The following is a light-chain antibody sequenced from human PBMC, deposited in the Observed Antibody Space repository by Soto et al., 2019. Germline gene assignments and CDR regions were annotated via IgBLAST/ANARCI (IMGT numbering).Light chain of an antibody. V-gene: IGLV2-14*01. CDR3: ASYTSSSTSVI. CDR1: SSDVGGYKY. J-gene: IGLJ2*01. Sequence: QSVLTQPASVSGSPGQSITISCTGTSSDVGGYKYVSWYQQHPDKAPKLIIFEVSNRPSGISSRFSGSKSGNTASLTISGLQAEDEAHYYCASYTSSSTSVIFGRGTQLTVL. CDR2: EVS.